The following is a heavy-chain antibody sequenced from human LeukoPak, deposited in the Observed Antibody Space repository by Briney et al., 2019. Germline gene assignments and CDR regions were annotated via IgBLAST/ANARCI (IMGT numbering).Heavy chain of an antibody. J-gene: IGHJ3*02. V-gene: IGHV1-2*02. D-gene: IGHD3-10*01. CDR2: ISPNTGGT. CDR3: ARDAPGYYGSASFYAFDI. CDR1: GYTFTSYY. Sequence: GASVKVSCKASGYTFTSYYMHWVRQAPGQGLEWMGWISPNTGGTNFALNFQGRVTMTRDTSISTAYMEVRRLTSDDTAVYYCARDAPGYYGSASFYAFDIWGQGTMVTVSS.